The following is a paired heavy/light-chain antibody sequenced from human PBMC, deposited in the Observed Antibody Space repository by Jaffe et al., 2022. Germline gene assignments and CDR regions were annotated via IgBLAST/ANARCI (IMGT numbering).Heavy chain of an antibody. CDR3: ARAPSESGYDFGGAGLFFDI. CDR1: GFTFSSYS. Sequence: EVQLVESGGGLVKPGGSLRLSCAASGFTFSSYSMNWVRQAPGKGLEWVSSISSSSSYIYYADSVKGRFTISRDNAKNSLYLQMNSLRAEDTAVYYCARAPSESGYDFGGAGLFFDIWGQGTMVTVSS. J-gene: IGHJ3*02. D-gene: IGHD5-12*01. CDR2: ISSSSSYI. V-gene: IGHV3-21*01.
Light chain of an antibody. CDR2: KDS. V-gene: IGLV3-25*03. CDR3: QSADSSGTYEV. CDR1: ALPKQY. Sequence: SYELTQPPSVSVSPGQTARITCSGDALPKQYAYWYQQKPGQAPVLVIYKDSERPSGIPERFSGSSSGTTVTLTISGVQAEDEADYYCQSADSSGTYEVFGGGTKLTVL. J-gene: IGLJ2*01.